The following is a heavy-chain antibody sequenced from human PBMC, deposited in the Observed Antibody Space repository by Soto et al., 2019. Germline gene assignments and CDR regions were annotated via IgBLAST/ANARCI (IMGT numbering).Heavy chain of an antibody. Sequence: GESLKISCKGSGYSFTSYWISWVRQMPGKGLEGVGRIDLSDSYTNYSPSFQGHVTISADKFISTVYLQWSSLKASDTAVYYCVYYYGSGTYNGMDVWGQGTTVTVSS. CDR1: GYSFTSYW. CDR3: VYYYGSGTYNGMDV. CDR2: IDLSDSYT. D-gene: IGHD3-10*01. V-gene: IGHV5-10-1*01. J-gene: IGHJ6*02.